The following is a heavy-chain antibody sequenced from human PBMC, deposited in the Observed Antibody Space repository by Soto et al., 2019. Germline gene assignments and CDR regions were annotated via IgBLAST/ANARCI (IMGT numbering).Heavy chain of an antibody. D-gene: IGHD2-2*01. CDR2: IYYSGST. V-gene: IGHV4-59*01. CDR1: GGSISSYY. CDR3: ARLLEYCSSTSCYDWFDP. J-gene: IGHJ5*02. Sequence: SDTLSLTCTVSGGSISSYYWSWIRQPPGKGLEWIGYIYYSGSTNYNPSLKSRVTISVDTSKNQFSLKLSSVTAADTAVYYCARLLEYCSSTSCYDWFDPWGQGTLVTVSS.